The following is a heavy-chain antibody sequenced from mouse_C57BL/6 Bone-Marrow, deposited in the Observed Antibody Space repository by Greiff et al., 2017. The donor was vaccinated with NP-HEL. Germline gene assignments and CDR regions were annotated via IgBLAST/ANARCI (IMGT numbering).Heavy chain of an antibody. CDR1: GYTFTDYY. CDR3: ARWGYYYGSSYHYYAMDY. D-gene: IGHD1-1*01. V-gene: IGHV1-77*01. Sequence: QVQLKESGAELVKPGASVKISCKASGYTFTDYYINWVKQRPGQGLEWIGKIGPGSGSTYYNEKFKGKATLTADKSSSTAYMQLSSLTSEDSAVYFCARWGYYYGSSYHYYAMDYWGQGTSVTVSS. CDR2: IGPGSGST. J-gene: IGHJ4*01.